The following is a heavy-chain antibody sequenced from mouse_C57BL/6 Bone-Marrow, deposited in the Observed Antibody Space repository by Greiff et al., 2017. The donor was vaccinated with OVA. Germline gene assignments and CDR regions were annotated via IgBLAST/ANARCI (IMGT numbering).Heavy chain of an antibody. Sequence: QVQLQQSGAELARPGASVKLSCKASGYTFTSYGISWVKQRTGQGLEWIGEIYPRSGNTYYNEKFKGKATLTADNSSSTAYMELRRLTSEDSAVYFCARLRYYGSSLAYWGQGTLVTVSA. J-gene: IGHJ3*01. D-gene: IGHD1-1*01. V-gene: IGHV1-81*01. CDR2: IYPRSGNT. CDR1: GYTFTSYG. CDR3: ARLRYYGSSLAY.